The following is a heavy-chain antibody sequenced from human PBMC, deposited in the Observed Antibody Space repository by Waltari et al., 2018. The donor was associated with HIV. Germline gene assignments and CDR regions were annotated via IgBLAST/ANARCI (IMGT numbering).Heavy chain of an antibody. D-gene: IGHD5-12*01. Sequence: QVQLQQWGAGLLKPSETLSLTCAVYGGSFSGYSWSWIRQPPGKGLEWIGEINHSGRTNYNPSLKSRVTISADTSKNQFSLKVNSVTAADTAVYYCARGEEGYSGYDLSWFDTWGQGTLVTVSS. J-gene: IGHJ5*02. CDR2: INHSGRT. CDR1: GGSFSGYS. V-gene: IGHV4-34*01. CDR3: ARGEEGYSGYDLSWFDT.